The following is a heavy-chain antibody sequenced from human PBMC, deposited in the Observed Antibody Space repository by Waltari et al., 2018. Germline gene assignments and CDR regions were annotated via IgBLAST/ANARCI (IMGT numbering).Heavy chain of an antibody. CDR1: GDTFSSDT. CDR2: IMPDIKYT. V-gene: IGHV1-69*02. J-gene: IGHJ6*02. D-gene: IGHD3-10*01. Sequence: QVHLVQSGAGVKKPGSSVKVSCRPSGDTFSSDTVNWVRQAHGQGLEWMGRIMPDIKYTDYARGLQGRFTITADKSTSTVYMELTSLTREDTAVYYCAGGDGGYYYYKMDVWGQGTTVTVSS. CDR3: AGGDGGYYYYKMDV.